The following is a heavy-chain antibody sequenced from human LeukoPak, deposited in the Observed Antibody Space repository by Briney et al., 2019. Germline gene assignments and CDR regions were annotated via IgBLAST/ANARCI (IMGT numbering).Heavy chain of an antibody. D-gene: IGHD1-26*01. CDR2: IYYSGST. J-gene: IGHJ4*02. CDR1: GGSISSYY. V-gene: IGHV4-59*01. CDR3: AGYPSGRYSQLGY. Sequence: SETLSLTCTVSGGSISSYYWSWIRQPPGKGLEWLGYIYYSGSTNYNPSLKSRVTISVDTSKNQFSLKLSSVTAADTAVYYCAGYPSGRYSQLGYWGQGTLVTVSS.